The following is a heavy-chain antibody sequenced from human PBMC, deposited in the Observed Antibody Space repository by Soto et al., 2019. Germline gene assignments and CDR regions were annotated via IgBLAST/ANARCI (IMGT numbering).Heavy chain of an antibody. CDR1: GPTFSTYG. V-gene: IGHV3-21*01. CDR2: ITSSGSYI. CDR3: ARDESAGSSTSN. D-gene: IGHD2-2*01. J-gene: IGHJ4*02. Sequence: DVPLVESGGGLVKPGGSLRLSCVASGPTFSTYGMNWIRQTPGKGLEWVSSITSSGSYIHYADSVQGRFTVSRDNAKNSMYLRMNSLRVEDTAVYFCARDESAGSSTSNWGQGTLVTVSS.